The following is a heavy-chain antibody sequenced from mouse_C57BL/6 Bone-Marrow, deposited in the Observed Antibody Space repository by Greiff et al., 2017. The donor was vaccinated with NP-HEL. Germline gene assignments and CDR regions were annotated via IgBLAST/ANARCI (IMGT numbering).Heavy chain of an antibody. CDR1: GYTFTDYN. J-gene: IGHJ4*01. D-gene: IGHD1-1*01. CDR2: INPNNGGT. V-gene: IGHV1-18*01. Sequence: EVQLQQSGPELVKPGASVKIPCKASGYTFTDYNMDWVKQSHGKSLEWIGDINPNNGGTIYNQKFKGKATLTVDKSSSTAYMELRSLTSEDTAVYYCARRGSSYVYYYAMDYWGQGTSVTSPQ. CDR3: ARRGSSYVYYYAMDY.